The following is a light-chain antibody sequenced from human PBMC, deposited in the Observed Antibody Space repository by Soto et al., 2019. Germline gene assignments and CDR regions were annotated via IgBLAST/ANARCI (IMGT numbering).Light chain of an antibody. CDR2: DAS. J-gene: IGKJ5*01. V-gene: IGKV3-11*01. Sequence: EIVLTQSPATLSLYPGERATLSCRASQSVSTYLACYQHKPVRAPRLLIYDASTRATDIPARFSGSGSGTDFTLTISSLESDDSAVDYCQQRCNGTSITFGQGTRVEIK. CDR1: QSVSTY. CDR3: QQRCNGTSIT.